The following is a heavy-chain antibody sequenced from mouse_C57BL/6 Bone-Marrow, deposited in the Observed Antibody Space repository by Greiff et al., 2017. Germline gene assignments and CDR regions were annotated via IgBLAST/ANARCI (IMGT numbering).Heavy chain of an antibody. V-gene: IGHV1-69*01. J-gene: IGHJ4*01. CDR1: GYTFTSYW. Sequence: VQLQQPGAELVMPGASVKLSCKASGYTFTSYWMHWVKQRPGQGLEWIGEIDPSDSYTNYNQKFKGKSTLTVDKSSSTAYMQLSSLTSEDSAVYYCARLTGYYDYEVYYAMDYWGQGTSVTVSS. CDR3: ARLTGYYDYEVYYAMDY. CDR2: IDPSDSYT. D-gene: IGHD2-4*01.